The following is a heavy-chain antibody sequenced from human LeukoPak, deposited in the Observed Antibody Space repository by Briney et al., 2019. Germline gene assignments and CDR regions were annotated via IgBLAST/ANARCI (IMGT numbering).Heavy chain of an antibody. D-gene: IGHD1-1*01. CDR2: IYSGGST. Sequence: GGSLRLSCAVSGFTVSSNYMSWVRQAPGKGLEWVSVIYSGGSTYYADSVKGRFTITRDNSKNTVYLQMNSLRAEDTAVYYCARDSETETGWYYYGMDVWGQGTTVTVSS. CDR3: ARDSETETGWYYYGMDV. CDR1: GFTVSSNY. J-gene: IGHJ6*02. V-gene: IGHV3-53*01.